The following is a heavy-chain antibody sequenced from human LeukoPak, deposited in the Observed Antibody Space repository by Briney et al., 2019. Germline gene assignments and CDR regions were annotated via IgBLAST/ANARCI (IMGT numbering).Heavy chain of an antibody. CDR1: GFIFSSYA. Sequence: PGGSLRLSCAASGFIFSSYAMSWVRQAPGKGLEWVSAITDSGGSTYYADSVKGRFTISRDNSKNTLYLQMSSLRAEDTAVYYCAKDRRAATGLWYFDLWGRGTLVTVSS. J-gene: IGHJ2*01. CDR3: AKDRRAATGLWYFDL. V-gene: IGHV3-23*01. CDR2: ITDSGGST. D-gene: IGHD6-13*01.